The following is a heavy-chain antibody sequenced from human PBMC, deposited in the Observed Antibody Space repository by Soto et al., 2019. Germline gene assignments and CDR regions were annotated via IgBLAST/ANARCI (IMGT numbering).Heavy chain of an antibody. D-gene: IGHD3-3*01. V-gene: IGHV1-58*01. CDR2: IVVGTGTT. J-gene: IGHJ6*02. Sequence: SVKVSCKASGITFSSTAVHWMRQARGQRLEWIGGIVVGTGTTTYAQKVQERIAITRDKSTNTAYMELSSLRSEDTAIYYCAEDGHRANFWRSYSYYYYSMDVWGQGTTVTVSS. CDR3: AEDGHRANFWRSYSYYYYSMDV. CDR1: GITFSSTA.